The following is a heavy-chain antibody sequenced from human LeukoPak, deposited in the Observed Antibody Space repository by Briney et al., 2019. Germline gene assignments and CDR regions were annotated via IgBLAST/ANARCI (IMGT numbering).Heavy chain of an antibody. CDR3: ARGPRAAADDY. V-gene: IGHV1-3*01. CDR2: INAGNGNT. Sequence: ASVKVSCKASGYTFINYAIIWGRQAPGQGPEWIGWINAGNGNTKYSQKFQGRVTITRDTSASTAYMELSSLTSEDTGIYYCARGPRAAADDYWGQGTLVTVSS. D-gene: IGHD6-13*01. J-gene: IGHJ4*02. CDR1: GYTFINYA.